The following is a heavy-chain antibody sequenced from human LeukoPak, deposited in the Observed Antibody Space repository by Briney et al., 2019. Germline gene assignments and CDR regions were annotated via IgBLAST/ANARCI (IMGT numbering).Heavy chain of an antibody. V-gene: IGHV4-34*01. CDR2: IYYSGST. J-gene: IGHJ4*02. CDR1: GGSFSDYY. D-gene: IGHD3-3*01. CDR3: AREKPHYDFWSGLDY. Sequence: PSETLSLTSAVYGGSFSDYYWSWIRQPPGKGLEWIGSIYYSGSTYYNPSLKSRVTISVDTSKNQFSLKLSSVTAADTAVYYCAREKPHYDFWSGLDYWGQGTLVTVSS.